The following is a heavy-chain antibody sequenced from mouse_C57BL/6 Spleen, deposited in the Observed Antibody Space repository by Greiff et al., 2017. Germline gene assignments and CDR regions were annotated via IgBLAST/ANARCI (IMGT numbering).Heavy chain of an antibody. D-gene: IGHD1-1*01. CDR2: IDPNSGGT. Sequence: QVQLQQPGAELVKPGASVKLSCKASGYTFTSYWMHWVKQRPGRGLEWIGRIDPNSGGTKYNEKFKSKATLTVDKPSSTAYMQLSSLTSEDSAVYYCARSLITTVVGGGYFDVWGRGTTVTVSS. V-gene: IGHV1-72*01. J-gene: IGHJ1*03. CDR3: ARSLITTVVGGGYFDV. CDR1: GYTFTSYW.